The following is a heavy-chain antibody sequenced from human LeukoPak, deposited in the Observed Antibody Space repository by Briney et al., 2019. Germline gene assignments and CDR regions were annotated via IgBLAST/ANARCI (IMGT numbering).Heavy chain of an antibody. Sequence: GRSLRRSCSGSGFTFNNHALHWVRQAPGKGLEWVSLITYDGDNKYYADSVKGRLIISRDNSKRTLYLHLKGLSHEDSAVYFCASARRTTVSFIDAFDLWGQGTTVIVSS. D-gene: IGHD1-1*01. CDR3: ASARRTTVSFIDAFDL. J-gene: IGHJ3*01. CDR2: ITYDGDNK. V-gene: IGHV3-30*01. CDR1: GFTFNNHA.